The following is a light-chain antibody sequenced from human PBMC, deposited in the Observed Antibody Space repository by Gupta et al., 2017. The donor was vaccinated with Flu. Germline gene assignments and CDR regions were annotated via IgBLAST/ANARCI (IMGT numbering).Light chain of an antibody. CDR2: DVS. Sequence: TSSDVGAYQFVSWYRQHPGKAPELMIYDVSNRPSGVSDRFSGSKSGNMASLTISGLQPEDEGDYYCSSRTTIDTRVFGGGTKLTVL. CDR1: SSDVGAYQF. J-gene: IGLJ3*02. V-gene: IGLV2-14*03. CDR3: SSRTTIDTRV.